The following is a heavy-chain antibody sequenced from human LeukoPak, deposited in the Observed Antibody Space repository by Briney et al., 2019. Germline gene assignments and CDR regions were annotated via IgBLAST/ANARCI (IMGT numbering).Heavy chain of an antibody. D-gene: IGHD3-10*01. J-gene: IGHJ4*02. Sequence: GGSLRLSCAASGFTFSDYYMSWIRQAPGKGLEWVSYISSSGSTVYYADSVKGRFTISRDNTKNSLYLQMNSLRAEDTALYYCARDDYGSGSWSDYWGQGTLVTVSS. CDR1: GFTFSDYY. V-gene: IGHV3-11*01. CDR3: ARDDYGSGSWSDY. CDR2: ISSSGSTV.